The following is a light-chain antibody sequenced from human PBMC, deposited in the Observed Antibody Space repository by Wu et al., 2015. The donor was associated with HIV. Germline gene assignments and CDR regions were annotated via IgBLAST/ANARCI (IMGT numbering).Light chain of an antibody. J-gene: IGKJ4*01. Sequence: EIVLTQSPGTLSLSPGERATLSCRASQSVSSSYLAWYQQKPAQAPRLLIYGASSRATGIPDRFSGSGSGTDFTLTISRLEPEDFAVYYCQQYGSSPGVTFGGGTKVEIK. CDR1: QSVSSSY. CDR2: GAS. V-gene: IGKV3-20*01. CDR3: QQYGSSPGVT.